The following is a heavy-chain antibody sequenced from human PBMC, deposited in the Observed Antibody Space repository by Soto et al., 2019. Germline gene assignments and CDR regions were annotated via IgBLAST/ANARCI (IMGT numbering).Heavy chain of an antibody. CDR3: AASCLACGRFSYYGMDV. V-gene: IGHV4-31*03. CDR1: GGSISSGGYY. D-gene: IGHD3-3*01. CDR2: IYYSGTT. Sequence: QVQLQESGPGLVKPSQTLSLTCTVSGGSISSGGYYWYWIRQHPGKGLEWIGYIYYSGTTYYNPSLNSRVTISVDTSKNPFSLKLSSVAAADTSVYYCAASCLACGRFSYYGMDVWGQGTTVTASS. J-gene: IGHJ6*02.